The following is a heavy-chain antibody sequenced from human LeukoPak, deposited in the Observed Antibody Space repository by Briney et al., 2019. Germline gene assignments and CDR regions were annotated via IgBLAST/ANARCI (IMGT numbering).Heavy chain of an antibody. J-gene: IGHJ4*02. CDR2: INPNSGGP. V-gene: IGHV1-2*02. D-gene: IGHD1-26*01. CDR3: ARGRGLGSYLAN. Sequence: ASVKVSCKASGYTFTSYYMHWVRQAPGQGLQWMGWINPNSGGPTSAHKVQSRVTMTRDPSISTAYMELSRLRSDDTAVYYCARGRGLGSYLANWGQGTLVTVSS. CDR1: GYTFTSYY.